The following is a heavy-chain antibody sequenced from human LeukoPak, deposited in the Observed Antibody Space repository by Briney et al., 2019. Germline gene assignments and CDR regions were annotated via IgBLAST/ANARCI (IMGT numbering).Heavy chain of an antibody. CDR2: INWNGGST. Sequence: GGSLRLSCAASGFTFDDYGMSWVRQAPGKGLEWVSGINWNGGSTGYADSVKGRFTISRDNAKNSLYLQMNSLRAEDTALCYCARRRSGYYSVDYWGQGALVTVSS. V-gene: IGHV3-20*04. J-gene: IGHJ4*02. CDR3: ARRRSGYYSVDY. D-gene: IGHD3-22*01. CDR1: GFTFDDYG.